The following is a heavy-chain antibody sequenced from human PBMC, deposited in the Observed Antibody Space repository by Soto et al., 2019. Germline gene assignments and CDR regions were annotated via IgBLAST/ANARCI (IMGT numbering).Heavy chain of an antibody. D-gene: IGHD3-3*01. V-gene: IGHV4-30-2*01. CDR1: GGSISSGGYS. CDR2: IYHSGST. CDR3: ASLYDFWSGYYN. Sequence: LSLTCAVSGGSISSGGYSWSWIRQPPGKGLEWIGYIYHSGSTYYNPSLKSRVTISVDRSKNQFSLKLSSVTAADTAVYYCASLYDFWSGYYNWGQGTLVTVSS. J-gene: IGHJ4*02.